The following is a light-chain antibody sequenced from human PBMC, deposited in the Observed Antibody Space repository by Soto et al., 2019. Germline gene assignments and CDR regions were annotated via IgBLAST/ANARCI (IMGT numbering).Light chain of an antibody. J-gene: IGKJ1*01. CDR2: ATS. Sequence: IQLTQSPSSLSASLGDRVTVTCQASQSISSYLNWYQQKPGKAPKLLSSATSSLQSGVPSRFSGGGSGTDFTLTITSLQPEDFETYYCQQSYSSPRTFGQGTKVDIK. CDR3: QQSYSSPRT. CDR1: QSISSY. V-gene: IGKV1-39*01.